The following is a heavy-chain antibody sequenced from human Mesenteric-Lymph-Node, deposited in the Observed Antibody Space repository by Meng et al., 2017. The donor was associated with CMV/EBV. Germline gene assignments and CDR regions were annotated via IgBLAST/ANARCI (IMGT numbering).Heavy chain of an antibody. CDR2: IRYDEIQK. Sequence: GGSLRLSCAASGLNFSNCGFHWVRQGPGKGLEWVAYIRYDEIQKYNVDSVKGRFTISRDNSKNTLYLQMNSLRPDDTAVYYCAKDPHDLWSGYFLDDWAQGALVTVSS. V-gene: IGHV3-30*02. D-gene: IGHD3-3*01. J-gene: IGHJ4*02. CDR1: GLNFSNCG. CDR3: AKDPHDLWSGYFLDD.